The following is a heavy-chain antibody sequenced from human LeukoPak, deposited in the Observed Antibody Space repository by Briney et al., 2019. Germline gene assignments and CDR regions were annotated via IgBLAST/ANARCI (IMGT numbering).Heavy chain of an antibody. CDR3: ARDPSYYDSPQDAFDI. V-gene: IGHV4-34*01. Sequence: PSETLSLTCAVYGGSFSGYYWSSVRQPPGKGLEWIGEINHSGSTNYNPSLKSRVTISVDTSKNQFSLKLSSVTAADAAVYYCARDPSYYDSPQDAFDIWGQGTMVTVSS. CDR2: INHSGST. D-gene: IGHD3-22*01. CDR1: GGSFSGYY. J-gene: IGHJ3*02.